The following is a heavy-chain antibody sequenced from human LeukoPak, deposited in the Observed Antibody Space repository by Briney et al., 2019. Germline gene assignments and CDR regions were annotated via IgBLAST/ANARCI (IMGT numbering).Heavy chain of an antibody. Sequence: SETLSLTCTVSGGSISSGGYYWSWIRQHAGKGLEWIGYIYYSGSTYYNPSLKSRVTISVDTSKNQFSLKLSSVTAADTAVYYCARGQLYMNWFDPWGQGTLVTVSS. CDR2: IYYSGST. CDR1: GGSISSGGYY. V-gene: IGHV4-31*03. D-gene: IGHD5-18*01. J-gene: IGHJ5*02. CDR3: ARGQLYMNWFDP.